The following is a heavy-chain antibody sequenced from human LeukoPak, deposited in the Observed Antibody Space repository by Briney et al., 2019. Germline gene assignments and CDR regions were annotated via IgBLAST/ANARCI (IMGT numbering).Heavy chain of an antibody. CDR2: IYYSGST. CDR1: GGSISSSSYY. Sequence: SETLSLTCTVPGGSISSSSYYWGWIRQPPGKGLEWVGGIYYSGSTYYNPSLRGRSTIPVDTSKNQFSLKLSSVTAADTAVYYWAILPRRYSTRTWYYYYYMDVWGKGTTVTVSS. CDR3: AILPRRYSTRTWYYYYYMDV. J-gene: IGHJ6*03. D-gene: IGHD6-13*01. V-gene: IGHV4-39*07.